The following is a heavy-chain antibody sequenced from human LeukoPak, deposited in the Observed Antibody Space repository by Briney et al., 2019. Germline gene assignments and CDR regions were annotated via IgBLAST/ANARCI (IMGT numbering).Heavy chain of an antibody. CDR2: ISTSSVTI. D-gene: IGHD3-10*01. CDR3: AKLGYGSGSYQVPDY. CDR1: GFTFSSYS. V-gene: IGHV3-48*01. Sequence: PPGGSLRLSCAASGFTFSSYSMNWVRQAPGKGLEWVAYISTSSVTIYYADSVKGRFTISRDNSKNTLYLQMNSLRAEDTAVYYCAKLGYGSGSYQVPDYWGQGTLVTVSS. J-gene: IGHJ4*02.